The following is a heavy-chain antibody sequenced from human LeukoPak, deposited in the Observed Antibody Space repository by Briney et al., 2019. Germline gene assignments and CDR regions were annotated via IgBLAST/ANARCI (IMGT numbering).Heavy chain of an antibody. CDR3: ARSLWSGGY. D-gene: IGHD3-3*01. CDR2: ISSSSNNI. CDR1: GFTFSSYE. V-gene: IGHV3-48*03. J-gene: IGHJ4*02. Sequence: PGGSLRLSCAASGFTFSSYEMNWVRQAPGKGLEWVSYISSSSNNIYYADSVKGRFTISRDNAKISLFLQMNSLRAEDTAIYYCARSLWSGGYWGQGTLVTVSS.